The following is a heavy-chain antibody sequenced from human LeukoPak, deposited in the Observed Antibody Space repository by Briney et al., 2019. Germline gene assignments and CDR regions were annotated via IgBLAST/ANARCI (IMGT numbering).Heavy chain of an antibody. CDR1: GGSFSGYY. D-gene: IGHD3-22*01. V-gene: IGHV4-59*01. J-gene: IGHJ3*02. CDR3: ARGGDYDTSDYYYVHAFDI. CDR2: IYSSGST. Sequence: SETLSLTCAVYGGSFSGYYWNWIRQPPGKGLEWIGHIYSSGSTSYNPSLKSRVTTSVDTSKKQISLRLSSVTAADTAMYYCARGGDYDTSDYYYVHAFDIWGQGTMVTVSS.